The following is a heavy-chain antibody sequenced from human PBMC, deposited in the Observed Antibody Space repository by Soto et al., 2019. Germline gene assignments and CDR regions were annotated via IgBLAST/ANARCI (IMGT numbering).Heavy chain of an antibody. CDR2: ISSNGGST. J-gene: IGHJ5*02. Sequence: TGGSLRLSCSASGFTFSSYAMHWVRQAPGKGLEYVSAISSNGGSTYYADSVKGRFTISRDNAKNSLYLQMNSLRAEDTALYYCAKDQASSGRYNWFDPWGQGTLVTVSS. V-gene: IGHV3-64*04. CDR3: AKDQASSGRYNWFDP. CDR1: GFTFSSYA. D-gene: IGHD6-19*01.